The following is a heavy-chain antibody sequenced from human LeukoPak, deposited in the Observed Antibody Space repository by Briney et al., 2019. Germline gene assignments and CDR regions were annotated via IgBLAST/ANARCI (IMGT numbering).Heavy chain of an antibody. V-gene: IGHV1-69*05. CDR1: GFTFSSYG. Sequence: PGGSLRLSCAASGFTFSSYGMHWVRQAPGQGLEWMGGIIPIFGTANYAQKFQGRVTITTDESTSTAYMELSSLRSEDTAVYYCASWAGGYCSSTSCYRYYYYYMDVWGKGTTVTVSS. J-gene: IGHJ6*03. CDR2: IIPIFGTA. CDR3: ASWAGGYCSSTSCYRYYYYYMDV. D-gene: IGHD2-2*01.